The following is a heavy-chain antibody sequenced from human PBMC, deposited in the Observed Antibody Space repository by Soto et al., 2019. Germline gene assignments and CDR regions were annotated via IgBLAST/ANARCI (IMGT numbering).Heavy chain of an antibody. CDR3: VKGSIMLTFGGFKDP. J-gene: IGHJ5*02. D-gene: IGHD3-16*01. Sequence: PGGSLRLSCAASGYTFSSYGMHWVRQAPGKGLEWVAVISYDGSNKYYADSVKGRFTIAKDNSNNTLSLQMNSLRVEDTAVYYCVKGSIMLTFGGFKDPWVQGILVTVSS. V-gene: IGHV3-30*18. CDR1: GYTFSSYG. CDR2: ISYDGSNK.